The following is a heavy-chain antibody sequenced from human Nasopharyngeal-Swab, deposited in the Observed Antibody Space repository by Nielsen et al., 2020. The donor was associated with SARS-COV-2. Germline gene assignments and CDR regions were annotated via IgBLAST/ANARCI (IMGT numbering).Heavy chain of an antibody. CDR2: IYYSGST. Sequence: RQAPGKGPEWIGSIYYSGSTYYNPSLSSRVTISVDTSKNHFSLKLSSVTAPDTAVYYCASRIAVASGHYRPFDYWGQGTLVTVSS. D-gene: IGHD6-19*01. J-gene: IGHJ4*02. CDR3: ASRIAVASGHYRPFDY. V-gene: IGHV4-39*02.